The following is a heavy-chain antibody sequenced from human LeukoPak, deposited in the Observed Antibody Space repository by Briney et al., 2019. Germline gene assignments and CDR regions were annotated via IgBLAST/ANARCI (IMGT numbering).Heavy chain of an antibody. CDR1: GFTFSSYW. D-gene: IGHD2-15*01. V-gene: IGHV3-74*01. CDR3: ASTAGSARGYNYMDV. J-gene: IGHJ6*03. Sequence: PGGSLKLSCAASGFTFSSYWMHWVRQAPGKGLVWVSRINSDGSSTSYADSVKGRFTISRDNAKNTLYLQMNSLRAEDTAVYYCASTAGSARGYNYMDVWGKGTTVTVSS. CDR2: INSDGSST.